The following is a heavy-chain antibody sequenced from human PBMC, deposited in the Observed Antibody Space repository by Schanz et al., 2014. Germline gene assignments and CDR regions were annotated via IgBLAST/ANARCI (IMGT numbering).Heavy chain of an antibody. Sequence: VQLAESGGGLVQPGGSLRLSCLASGFTFSTTWMNWVRQAPGKGLEWVSFISSSGTSIYYADSVKGRFTISRDNSNNTLYLQMKSLRAEDTAVYYCAKYGGGYSYGFVEYWGQGILVTVSS. J-gene: IGHJ4*02. CDR3: AKYGGGYSYGFVEY. CDR1: GFTFSTTW. CDR2: ISSSGTSI. D-gene: IGHD5-18*01. V-gene: IGHV3-48*01.